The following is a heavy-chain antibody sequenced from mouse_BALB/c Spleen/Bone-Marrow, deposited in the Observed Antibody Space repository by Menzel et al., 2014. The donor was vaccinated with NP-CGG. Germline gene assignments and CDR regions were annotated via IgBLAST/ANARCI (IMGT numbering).Heavy chain of an antibody. V-gene: IGHV1-82*01. CDR2: IYPGDGDT. CDR1: GYAFSSSW. J-gene: IGHJ2*01. D-gene: IGHD2-4*01. CDR3: VRMGRLRRGDY. Sequence: QVQLKHSGPELVKPGASVKISCKASGYAFSSSWMNWVKQRPGQGLEWIGRIYPGDGDTNYNGKFKGKATLTADKSSSTAYMQLSSLTSVDSAVYFCVRMGRLRRGDYWGQGTTLTVSS.